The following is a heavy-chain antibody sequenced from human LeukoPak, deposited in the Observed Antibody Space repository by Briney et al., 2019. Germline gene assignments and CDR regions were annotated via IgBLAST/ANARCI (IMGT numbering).Heavy chain of an antibody. J-gene: IGHJ6*03. V-gene: IGHV1-69*13. Sequence: SVKVSCKASGGTFSSYAISWVRQAPGQGLEWMGGIIPIFGTANYAQKFQGRVTITADESTSTAYMELSSLRSEDTAVYYCATRGSYYDSSGYYYFYYYMDVWGKGTTVTISS. CDR1: GGTFSSYA. CDR2: IIPIFGTA. CDR3: ATRGSYYDSSGYYYFYYYMDV. D-gene: IGHD3-22*01.